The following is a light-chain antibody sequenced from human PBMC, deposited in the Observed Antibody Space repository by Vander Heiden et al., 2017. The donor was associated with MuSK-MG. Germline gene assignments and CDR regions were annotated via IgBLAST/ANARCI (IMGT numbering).Light chain of an antibody. Sequence: DLVVTQSPESLAVSLGERATINCRSSQSLLHRLNNNKYLAWFQQKPGQPPKLLIYWASTRESGVPDRFSGSGSGTDFTLTISGLQAEDVADYYCQQYYRSPLTFGGGTKVRIK. CDR3: QQYYRSPLT. CDR1: QSLLHRLNNNKY. V-gene: IGKV4-1*01. CDR2: WAS. J-gene: IGKJ4*01.